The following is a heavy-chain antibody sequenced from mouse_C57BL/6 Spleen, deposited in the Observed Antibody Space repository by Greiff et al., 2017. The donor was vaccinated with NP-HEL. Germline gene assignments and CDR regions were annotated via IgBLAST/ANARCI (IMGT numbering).Heavy chain of an antibody. CDR2: IWSGGST. V-gene: IGHV2-2*01. CDR1: GFSLTSYG. J-gene: IGHJ4*01. D-gene: IGHD2-5*01. CDR3: ARNAYRNCEGAMDY. Sequence: VQLQQSGPGLVQPSQSLSITCTVSGFSLTSYGVHWVRQSPGKGLEWLGVIWSGGSTDYNAAFISRLSISKYNSKSKVFLKMNMLQADDTAIYYCARNAYRNCEGAMDYWGQGTSGTVSA.